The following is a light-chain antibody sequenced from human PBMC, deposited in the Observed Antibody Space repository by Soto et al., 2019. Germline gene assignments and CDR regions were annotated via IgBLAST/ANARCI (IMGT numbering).Light chain of an antibody. Sequence: QSALTQPPSASGSPGQSVTISCTGTSTDVGRYNSVSWYQHHPGKAPKLIIYEVTKRPSGVPDRFSGSKSGNTASLTVSGLQAEDEADFYCSSYAARNPDVIFGGGTKLTVL. J-gene: IGLJ2*01. CDR1: STDVGRYNS. V-gene: IGLV2-8*01. CDR2: EVT. CDR3: SSYAARNPDVI.